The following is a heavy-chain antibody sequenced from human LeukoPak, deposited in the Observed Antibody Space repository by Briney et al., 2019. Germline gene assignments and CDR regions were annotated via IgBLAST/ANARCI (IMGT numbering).Heavy chain of an antibody. CDR2: INGDGSST. V-gene: IGHV3-74*01. CDR3: ARAVGWTQNSYYSDY. J-gene: IGHJ4*02. Sequence: GGSLRLSCAASGFTFSTYWMYWVRQAPGKGLVWVSRINGDGSSTTYADSVKGRFIISRDNAKNTLYLQMNSLRAEDTAVYYCARAVGWTQNSYYSDYWGPGTLVTVSS. D-gene: IGHD3/OR15-3a*01. CDR1: GFTFSTYW.